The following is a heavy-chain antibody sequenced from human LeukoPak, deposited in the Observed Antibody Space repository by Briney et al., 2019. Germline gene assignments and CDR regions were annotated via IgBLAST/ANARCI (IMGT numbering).Heavy chain of an antibody. V-gene: IGHV3-30-3*01. J-gene: IGHJ4*02. CDR1: GFTFSSYA. Sequence: PGGSLRLSCAASGFTFSSYAMHWVRQAPGKGLEWVAVISYDGSNKYYADSVKGRFTISRDNSKNTLYLQMNSLRAEDTAVYYCARGSRVEQKEWLLLYWGQGTLVTVSS. D-gene: IGHD3-3*01. CDR2: ISYDGSNK. CDR3: ARGSRVEQKEWLLLY.